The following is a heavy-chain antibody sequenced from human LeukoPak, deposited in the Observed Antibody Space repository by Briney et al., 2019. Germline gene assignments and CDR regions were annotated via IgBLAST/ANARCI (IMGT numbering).Heavy chain of an antibody. CDR2: INSDGTST. CDR1: GFTFNKYW. CDR3: TRYTAETGSWS. D-gene: IGHD3-9*01. J-gene: IGHJ4*02. V-gene: IGHV3-74*01. Sequence: GGSLRLSCAASGFTFNKYWMHWFRQAPGKRLLWVSRINSDGTSTHFADSVKGRFTISRDNAKNALYLQMDSLRVEDTAVYYCTRYTAETGSWSWGQGTLVTVSS.